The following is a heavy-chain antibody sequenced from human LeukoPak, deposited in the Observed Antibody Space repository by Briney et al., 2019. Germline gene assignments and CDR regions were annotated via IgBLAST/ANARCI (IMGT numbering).Heavy chain of an antibody. J-gene: IGHJ6*02. V-gene: IGHV3-21*01. Sequence: GGSLRLSCAASGFTFSSYSMNWVRQAPGKGLEWVSSISGSSSYIYYADSVKGRFTISRDNAKNSLYLQMNSLRAEDTAVYYCARDWGYYYYYGMDVWGQGTTVTVSS. CDR3: ARDWGYYYYYGMDV. CDR1: GFTFSSYS. D-gene: IGHD3-16*01. CDR2: ISGSSSYI.